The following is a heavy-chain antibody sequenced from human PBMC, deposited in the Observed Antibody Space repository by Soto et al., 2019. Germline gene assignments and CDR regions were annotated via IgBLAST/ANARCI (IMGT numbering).Heavy chain of an antibody. J-gene: IGHJ4*02. Sequence: QLQLQESGPGLVKPSETLSLTSSVSDDSINSDKYYWGWIRQPPGKGLEWIGRINYRGNAYYNPSVESRVTIQLDKSRSEDSLKQISATAADAAVYFCARLAGLATISYYFDFWGPGALVTVSS. CDR1: DDSINSDKYY. V-gene: IGHV4-39*01. CDR2: INYRGNA. CDR3: ARLAGLATISYYFDF. D-gene: IGHD3-9*01.